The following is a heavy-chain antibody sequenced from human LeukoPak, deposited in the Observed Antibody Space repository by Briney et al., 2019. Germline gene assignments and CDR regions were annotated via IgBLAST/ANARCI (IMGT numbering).Heavy chain of an antibody. Sequence: SETLSLTCAVYGGSFSGYYWSWIRQPSGKGLEWIGEINHSGSTNYNPSLKSRVTISVDTSKNQFSLKLSSVTAADTAVYYCARGDPPYDFWSGYYMSGNWFDPWGQGTLVTVSS. CDR2: INHSGST. CDR1: GGSFSGYY. V-gene: IGHV4-34*01. J-gene: IGHJ5*02. D-gene: IGHD3-3*01. CDR3: ARGDPPYDFWSGYYMSGNWFDP.